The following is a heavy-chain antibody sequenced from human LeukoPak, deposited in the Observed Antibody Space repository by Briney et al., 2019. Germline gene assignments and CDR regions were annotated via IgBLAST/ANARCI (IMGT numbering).Heavy chain of an antibody. Sequence: SETLSLTCAVYGGSFSGYYWSWIRQPPGKGLEWIGEINHSGSTNYNPSLKSRVTISVDTSKNQFSLKLSSVTAADTAVYYCARGITLVTRKWFDPWGQGTLVTVSS. CDR1: GGSFSGYY. D-gene: IGHD5-18*01. CDR2: INHSGST. CDR3: ARGITLVTRKWFDP. J-gene: IGHJ5*02. V-gene: IGHV4-34*01.